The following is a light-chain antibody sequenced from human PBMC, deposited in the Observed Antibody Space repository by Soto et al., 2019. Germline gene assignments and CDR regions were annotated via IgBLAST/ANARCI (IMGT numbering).Light chain of an antibody. J-gene: IGLJ2*01. Sequence: QSALTQPASVSGSPGQSITISCTGTSSDVGGYNYVSWYQQHPGKAPKLMIYDVSNRPSGVSNRFSGSKSGNTASLTISGLQGEDEADYYCSSYTSSSTLVVFGGGTKVTLL. CDR2: DVS. CDR1: SSDVGGYNY. CDR3: SSYTSSSTLVV. V-gene: IGLV2-14*01.